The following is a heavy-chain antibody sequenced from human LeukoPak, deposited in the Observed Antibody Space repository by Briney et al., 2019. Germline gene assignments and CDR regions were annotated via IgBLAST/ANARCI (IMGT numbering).Heavy chain of an antibody. CDR2: IIPIFGTA. D-gene: IGHD3-22*01. V-gene: IGHV1-69*06. CDR3: ASEGVDDSFQH. J-gene: IGHJ1*01. CDR1: GYTFTSYY. Sequence: ASVKVSCKASGYTFTSYYMHWVRQAPGQGLKWMGGIIPIFGTANYAQKFQGRVTITADKSTSTAYMELSSLRSEDTAVYYCASEGVDDSFQHWGQGTLVTVSS.